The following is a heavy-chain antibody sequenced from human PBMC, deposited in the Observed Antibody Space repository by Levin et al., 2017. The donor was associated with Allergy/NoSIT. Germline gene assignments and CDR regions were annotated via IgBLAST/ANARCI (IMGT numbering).Heavy chain of an antibody. CDR1: GYNFTSFW. CDR2: IDPSDSYT. CDR3: ANTPDCGGGSCYSDRWFDP. D-gene: IGHD2-15*01. J-gene: IGHJ5*02. Sequence: KIGESLKISCKTYGYNFTSFWISWVRQMPGKGLEWMGRIDPSDSYTTYSPSFQGHVSISVDKSIRTVYLQWGSLEASDTAIYYCANTPDCGGGSCYSDRWFDPWGQGTLVSVSS. V-gene: IGHV5-10-1*01.